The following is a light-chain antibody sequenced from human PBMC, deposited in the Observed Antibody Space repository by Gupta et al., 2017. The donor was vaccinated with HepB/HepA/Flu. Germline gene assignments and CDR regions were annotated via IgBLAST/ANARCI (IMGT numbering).Light chain of an antibody. CDR2: GAS. V-gene: IGKV1-39*01. Sequence: DIQMTQSPSSLSASVGDRVTITCRASQSIGTSLNWYHHKPGKAPKLLIYGASTLQSRVPSRFSGSGSGTDFTLTISSLQPEDFATFHCQQSYTMPWTFGQGTKVEFK. CDR3: QQSYTMPWT. J-gene: IGKJ1*01. CDR1: QSIGTS.